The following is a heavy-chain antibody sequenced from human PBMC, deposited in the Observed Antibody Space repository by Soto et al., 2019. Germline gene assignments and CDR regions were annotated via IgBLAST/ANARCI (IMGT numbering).Heavy chain of an antibody. J-gene: IGHJ4*02. V-gene: IGHV3-53*01. CDR2: IVSGGST. D-gene: IGHD1-26*01. CDR1: GFKVGSSY. Sequence: LRLSCAASGFKVGSSYVTWVRQAPGEGLEWVSVIVSGGSTHYADSVTGRFTVSRDVSNNTVYLHMSSLRAEDTAVYFCATDSRNVGIGYFDSWGLGTLVTVSS. CDR3: ATDSRNVGIGYFDS.